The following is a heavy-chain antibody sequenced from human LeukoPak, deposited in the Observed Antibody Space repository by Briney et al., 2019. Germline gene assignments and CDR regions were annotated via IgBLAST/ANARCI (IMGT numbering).Heavy chain of an antibody. V-gene: IGHV3-7*01. CDR3: VRDRGWYHFDL. D-gene: IGHD3-10*01. CDR2: IKEDATES. Sequence: PGGSLRLSCAASGFTCSSYWMTWIRQAPGKGLEWVAHIKEDATESRSVDSVKGRFTISRDNTKNSLFLQLDSLRAEDTAVYYCVRDRGWYHFDLWGQGTLVTVSS. J-gene: IGHJ4*02. CDR1: GFTCSSYW.